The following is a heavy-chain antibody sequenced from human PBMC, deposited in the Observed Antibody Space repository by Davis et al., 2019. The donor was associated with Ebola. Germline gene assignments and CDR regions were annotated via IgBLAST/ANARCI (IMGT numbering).Heavy chain of an antibody. V-gene: IGHV3-23*01. Sequence: PGGSLRLSCEASGFTFNIYAMSWVRQAPGKGPEWVSGIIGLDGSTYYVDSVKGRFTISRDTSRNTVYLQMNSLKTDDTALYYCVRSGKTREFDYWGQGTLVTVSS. J-gene: IGHJ4*02. CDR3: VRSGKTREFDY. CDR1: GFTFNIYA. CDR2: IIGLDGST.